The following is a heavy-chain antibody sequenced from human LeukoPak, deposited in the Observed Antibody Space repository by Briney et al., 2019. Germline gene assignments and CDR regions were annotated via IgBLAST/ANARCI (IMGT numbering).Heavy chain of an antibody. CDR2: INAGNGNT. CDR1: GYTFTSYS. CDR3: AREAASDAFDI. J-gene: IGHJ3*02. Sequence: ASVKVSCKASGYTFTSYSMHWVRQAPGQRLEWMGWINAGNGNTKYSQKFQGRVTITRDTSASTAYMELSSLRSKDTAVYYCAREAASDAFDIWGQGTMVTVSS. V-gene: IGHV1-3*01. D-gene: IGHD6-25*01.